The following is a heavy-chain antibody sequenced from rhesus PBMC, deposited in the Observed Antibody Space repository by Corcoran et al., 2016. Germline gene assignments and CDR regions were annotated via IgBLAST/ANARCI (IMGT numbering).Heavy chain of an antibody. CDR3: ARDGGGYCTGSGCYGGGYGLDS. CDR2: IYGSGGGT. D-gene: IGHD2-21*01. V-gene: IGHV4-106*01. CDR1: GGSISDDYY. J-gene: IGHJ6*01. Sequence: QVQLQESGPGLVKPSETLSLTCAVSGGSISDDYYWSWIRQPPGKGLEWIGYIYGSGGGTNYNPSRKNRLTSSIDTSKNQFSLRLSSVTAADTAVYYCARDGGGYCTGSGCYGGGYGLDSWGQGVVVTVSS.